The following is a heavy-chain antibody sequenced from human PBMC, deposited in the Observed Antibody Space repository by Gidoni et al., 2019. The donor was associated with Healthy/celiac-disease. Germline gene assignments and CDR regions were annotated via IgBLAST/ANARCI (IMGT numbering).Heavy chain of an antibody. CDR1: GFTFRSHG. D-gene: IGHD2-15*01. V-gene: IGHV3-30*18. Sequence: QVQLVESGGGVVQPGRSLRLSCAASGFTFRSHGMHWVRQAPGKGLEWVAVISYDGSNKYYADSVKGRFTISRDNSKNTLYLQMNSLRAEDTAVYYCAKDGVVVAATGWYFDLWGRGTLVTVSS. J-gene: IGHJ2*01. CDR2: ISYDGSNK. CDR3: AKDGVVVAATGWYFDL.